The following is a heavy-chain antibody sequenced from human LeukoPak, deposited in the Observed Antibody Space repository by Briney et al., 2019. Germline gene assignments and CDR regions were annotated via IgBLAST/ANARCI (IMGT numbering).Heavy chain of an antibody. CDR2: INPSGGST. CDR1: GYTFTSYF. D-gene: IGHD3-22*01. V-gene: IGHV1-46*03. Sequence: ASVKVSCKASGYTFTSYFMHWVRQAPGQGLEWMGIINPSGGSTSYAQKFQGRVTMTRDTSTSTVYMELSSLRSEDTAVYYCARGYGADSSGYYYRGWGLDYWGRGTLVTVSS. CDR3: ARGYGADSSGYYYRGWGLDY. J-gene: IGHJ4*02.